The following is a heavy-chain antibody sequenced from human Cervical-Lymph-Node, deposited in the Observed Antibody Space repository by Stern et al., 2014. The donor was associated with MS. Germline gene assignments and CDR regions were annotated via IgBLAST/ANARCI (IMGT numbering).Heavy chain of an antibody. CDR1: GYSFTGYW. V-gene: IGHV5-51*01. CDR2: INPGDSDT. D-gene: IGHD2-2*01. J-gene: IGHJ5*02. CDR3: ARRHCSSRRCGWFDP. Sequence: EVQLVQSGAEVKKPGESLKISCKGSGYSFTGYWIGWVRQMPGKGLEWMGIINPGDSDTRYSPSFQGQVTISADKSISTAYLQWSSLKASDTAMYYCARRHCSSRRCGWFDPWGQGTLVTVSS.